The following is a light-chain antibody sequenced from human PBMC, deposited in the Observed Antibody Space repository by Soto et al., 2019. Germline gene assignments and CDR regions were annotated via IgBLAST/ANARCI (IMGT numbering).Light chain of an antibody. CDR3: QQRSNWPPWT. V-gene: IGKV3D-20*02. Sequence: EIVLTHSPGTLSLSPGERATLSFSSSQSVSSSYLAWYQQKPGQAPRLLIYGASIRATGIPDRFSGSGSGTDFTLTISSLEPEDFAVYYCQQRSNWPPWTFGQGTKVDIK. CDR1: QSVSSSY. CDR2: GAS. J-gene: IGKJ1*01.